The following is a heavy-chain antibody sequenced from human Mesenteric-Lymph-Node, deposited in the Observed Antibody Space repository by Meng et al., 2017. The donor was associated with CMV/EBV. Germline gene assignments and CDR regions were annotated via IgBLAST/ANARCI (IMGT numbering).Heavy chain of an antibody. Sequence: GESLKISCVGSGFTFSSYALTWVRQAPGKALEWVSTTSGTGVTTFYTDSVKGRFTISRDNSRNTLYLQMNSLRIEDTAVYYCARDWATCTNTRCLYADEADAFDIWGQGTKVTVSS. D-gene: IGHD2-2*01. J-gene: IGHJ3*02. CDR3: ARDWATCTNTRCLYADEADAFDI. CDR2: TSGTGVTT. CDR1: GFTFSSYA. V-gene: IGHV3-23*01.